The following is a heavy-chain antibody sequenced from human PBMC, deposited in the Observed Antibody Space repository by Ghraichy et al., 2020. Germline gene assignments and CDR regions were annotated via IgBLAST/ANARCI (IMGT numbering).Heavy chain of an antibody. J-gene: IGHJ4*02. Sequence: GESLNISCAASRFTLSASWMAWVRQAPGKGLEWVASMTDNGGQKYYMDSTQGRFTISRDNAKNSLYLEMNSLRAEDTAVYFCSRDGVPHSHSDWGQGTLVTVSS. CDR2: MTDNGGQK. CDR3: SRDGVPHSHSD. D-gene: IGHD4-11*01. CDR1: RFTLSASW. V-gene: IGHV3-7*03.